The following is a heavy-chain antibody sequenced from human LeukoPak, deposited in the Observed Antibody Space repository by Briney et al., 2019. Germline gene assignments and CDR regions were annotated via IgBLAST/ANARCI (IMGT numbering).Heavy chain of an antibody. Sequence: SETLSLTCTVSGDSISSHYWNWIRQPPGKGLEWIGYIYYSGSTNYNPSLKSRVTISVDTSKNQFSLKLTSVTAADTAVYYCARNPARGIYSLFDFWGQGTLVTVSS. CDR2: IYYSGST. CDR1: GDSISSHY. D-gene: IGHD1-26*01. CDR3: ARNPARGIYSLFDF. J-gene: IGHJ4*02. V-gene: IGHV4-59*11.